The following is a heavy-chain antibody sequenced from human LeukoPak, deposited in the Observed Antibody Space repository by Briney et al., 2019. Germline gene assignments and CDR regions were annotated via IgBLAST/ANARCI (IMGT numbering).Heavy chain of an antibody. V-gene: IGHV3-23*01. CDR1: GFTFGSYT. Sequence: GGSLRLSCAASGFTFGSYTMNWIRQAPGKGLEWVSAISGSGGSTYYADSVKGRFTISRDNSKNTLYLQMNSLRAEDTAVYYCAKDLTMIVVVSVDYWGQGTLVTVSS. J-gene: IGHJ4*02. CDR2: ISGSGGST. CDR3: AKDLTMIVVVSVDY. D-gene: IGHD3-22*01.